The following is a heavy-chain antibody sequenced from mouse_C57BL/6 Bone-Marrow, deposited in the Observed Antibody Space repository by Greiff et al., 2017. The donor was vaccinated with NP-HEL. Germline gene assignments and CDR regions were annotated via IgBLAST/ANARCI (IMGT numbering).Heavy chain of an antibody. Sequence: DVQLQESGAELVRPGASVKLSCTASGFNIKDDYMHWVKQRPEQGLEWIGWIEPENGDTEYASKFQGKATITADTSSNTAYLQLSSLTSEDTAVYYCTTLYYDYDRFAYWGQGTLVTVSA. D-gene: IGHD2-4*01. J-gene: IGHJ3*01. CDR3: TTLYYDYDRFAY. CDR2: IEPENGDT. V-gene: IGHV14-4*01. CDR1: GFNIKDDY.